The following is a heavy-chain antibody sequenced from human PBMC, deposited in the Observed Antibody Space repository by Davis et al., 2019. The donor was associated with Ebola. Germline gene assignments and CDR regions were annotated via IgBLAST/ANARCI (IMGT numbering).Heavy chain of an antibody. V-gene: IGHV3-7*01. J-gene: IGHJ4*02. D-gene: IGHD3-10*01. CDR3: ARAIGGPKDY. CDR1: GFTFDDYA. Sequence: GESLKISCAASGFTFDDYAMHWVRQAPGKGLEWVANIKQDGSEKYYVDSVKGRFTISRDNAKNSLYLQMNSLRAEDTAVYYCARAIGGPKDYWGQGTLVTVSS. CDR2: IKQDGSEK.